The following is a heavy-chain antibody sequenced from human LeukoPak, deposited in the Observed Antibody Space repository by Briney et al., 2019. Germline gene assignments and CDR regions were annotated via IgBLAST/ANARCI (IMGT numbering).Heavy chain of an antibody. D-gene: IGHD4-23*01. J-gene: IGHJ4*02. CDR2: IYYSGST. Sequence: SETLSLTCTVSGGSISSYYWSWIRQPPGKGLEWIGYIYYSGSTNYNPSLKSRVTISVDTSKNQFSLKLSSVTAADTAVYYCARQTTVAYYFDYWGQGTLVTVSP. CDR3: ARQTTVAYYFDY. CDR1: GGSISSYY. V-gene: IGHV4-59*01.